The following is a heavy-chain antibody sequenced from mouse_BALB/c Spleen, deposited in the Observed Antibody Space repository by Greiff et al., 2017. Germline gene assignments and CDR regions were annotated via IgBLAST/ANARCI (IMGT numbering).Heavy chain of an antibody. CDR1: GFSLTSYG. J-gene: IGHJ3*01. CDR2: IWAGGST. V-gene: IGHV2-9*02. CDR3: ARDNRYDDKEFAY. D-gene: IGHD2-14*01. Sequence: QVQLQQSGPGLVAPSQSLSITCTVSGFSLTSYGVHWVRQPPGKGLEWLGVIWAGGSTNYNSALMSRLSISKDNSKSQVFLKMNSLQTDDTAMYYCARDNRYDDKEFAYWGQGTLVTVSA.